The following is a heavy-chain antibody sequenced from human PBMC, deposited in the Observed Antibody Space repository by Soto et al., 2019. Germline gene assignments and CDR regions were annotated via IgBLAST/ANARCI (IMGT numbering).Heavy chain of an antibody. Sequence: SVKVSGRASGGTFSSYAISWVRQAPGQGLEWMGGIIPIFGTANYAQKFQGRVTITADESTSTAYMELSSLRSEDTAVYYCARDKQLWLKAGAFDIWGQGTMVTVSS. CDR2: IIPIFGTA. D-gene: IGHD5-18*01. CDR1: GGTFSSYA. V-gene: IGHV1-69*13. CDR3: ARDKQLWLKAGAFDI. J-gene: IGHJ3*02.